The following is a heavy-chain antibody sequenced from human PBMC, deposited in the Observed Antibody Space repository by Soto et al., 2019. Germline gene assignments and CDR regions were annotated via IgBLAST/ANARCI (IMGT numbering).Heavy chain of an antibody. CDR1: GFTFSDFA. Sequence: QPGGSLRLSFVASGFTFSDFAMSWVRRTPGRGLEWVSSISGNAVHTYYADSVQGRFTISRDSSRNALYLQMDSLSAEDTALYYCAKRHVHNRGWGPFDLWGPGTLVTVSS. J-gene: IGHJ4*02. CDR3: AKRHVHNRGWGPFDL. D-gene: IGHD6-19*01. V-gene: IGHV3-23*01. CDR2: ISGNAVHT.